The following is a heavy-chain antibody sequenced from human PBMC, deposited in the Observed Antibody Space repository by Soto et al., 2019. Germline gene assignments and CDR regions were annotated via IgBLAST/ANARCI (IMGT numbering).Heavy chain of an antibody. V-gene: IGHV3-21*01. J-gene: IGHJ6*03. D-gene: IGHD2-2*01. CDR3: ARGLLHFSREARNCSSTSCYGNYYYYMDV. CDR1: GFTFSNYS. Sequence: GGSLRLSCAASGFTFSNYSMNWVRQAPGKGLEWVSSISSSSSYIYYADSVKGRFTISRDNAKNSLYLQMNSLRAEDTDVYYCARGLLHFSREARNCSSTSCYGNYYYYMDVWGKGTTVTVSS. CDR2: ISSSSSYI.